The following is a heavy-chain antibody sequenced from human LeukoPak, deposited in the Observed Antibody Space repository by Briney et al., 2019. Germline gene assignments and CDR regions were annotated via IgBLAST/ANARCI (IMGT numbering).Heavy chain of an antibody. CDR2: IYYIGST. D-gene: IGHD2-2*01. Sequence: SETLSLTCTVSGGSISSYYWSWIRLPPGKGLEWVGYIYYIGSTNYYPSLKSRVNISVATSKNQFSLKLSSVSGADTAVYYCERLYCSSTSCYDYWGQGTLVTVSS. J-gene: IGHJ4*02. V-gene: IGHV4-59*08. CDR1: GGSISSYY. CDR3: ERLYCSSTSCYDY.